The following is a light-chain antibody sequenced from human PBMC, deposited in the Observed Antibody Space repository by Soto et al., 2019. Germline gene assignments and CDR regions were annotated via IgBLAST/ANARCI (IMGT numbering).Light chain of an antibody. V-gene: IGKV1-5*03. CDR1: ESISSW. J-gene: IGKJ2*01. Sequence: DIQMTQSPSTLSASVGDRVTITCRASESISSWLAWYQQKPGKAPNLLIYEASSLESGVPSRFSGSGSGTEFTLTISSLQPYDFATYYCQQYNSYSPGYTFGQGTKLEIK. CDR3: QQYNSYSPGYT. CDR2: EAS.